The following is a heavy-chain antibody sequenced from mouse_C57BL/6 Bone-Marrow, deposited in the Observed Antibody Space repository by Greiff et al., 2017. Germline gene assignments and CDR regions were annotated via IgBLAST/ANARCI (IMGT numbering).Heavy chain of an antibody. V-gene: IGHV5-17*01. Sequence: EVHLVESGGGLVKPGGSLKLSCAASGFTFSDYGMHWVRQAPEKGLEWVAYISSGSSTIYYADTVKGRFTISRDNAKNTLFLQMTSLRSEDTAMYYCARLFTTGVGGDYWGQGTTLTVSS. CDR2: ISSGSSTI. CDR1: GFTFSDYG. CDR3: ARLFTTGVGGDY. J-gene: IGHJ2*01. D-gene: IGHD1-1*01.